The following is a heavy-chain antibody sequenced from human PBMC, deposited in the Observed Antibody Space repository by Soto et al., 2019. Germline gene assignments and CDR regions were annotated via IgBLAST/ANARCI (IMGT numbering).Heavy chain of an antibody. V-gene: IGHV3-23*01. CDR2: ISGSGGST. CDR3: AKDLYTRRDGYNRHTLFDY. J-gene: IGHJ4*02. D-gene: IGHD2-2*02. Sequence: GGSLRLSCAASGFTFSSYAMSWVRQAPGKGLEWVSAISGSGGSTYYADSVKGRFTISRDNSKNTLYLQMNSLRAEDKAVYYCAKDLYTRRDGYNRHTLFDYWGQGTLVTVSS. CDR1: GFTFSSYA.